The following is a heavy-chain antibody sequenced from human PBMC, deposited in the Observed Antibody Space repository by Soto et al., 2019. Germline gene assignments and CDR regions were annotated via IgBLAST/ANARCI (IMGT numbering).Heavy chain of an antibody. CDR1: GFTFSSYW. CDR3: ARDRQYYYGSGSQYGMDV. D-gene: IGHD3-10*01. Sequence: EVQLVESGGGLVQPGGSLRLSCAASGFTFSSYWMHWVRQAPGKGLVWVSRINSDGSSTSYADSVKGRFTISRDNAKNTLYLQMNSLRAEDTAVYYCARDRQYYYGSGSQYGMDVWGQGTTVTVSS. V-gene: IGHV3-74*01. J-gene: IGHJ6*02. CDR2: INSDGSST.